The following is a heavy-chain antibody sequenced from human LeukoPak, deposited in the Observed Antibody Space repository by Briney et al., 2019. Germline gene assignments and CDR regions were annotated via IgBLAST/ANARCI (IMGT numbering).Heavy chain of an antibody. CDR1: GYSFTNYW. V-gene: IGHV5-51*01. J-gene: IGHJ4*02. CDR2: IYPGDSDT. Sequence: GESLKISCKGSGYSFTNYWIGWVRQVPGKGLEWMGIIYPGDSDTGYSPSFQGQVTISADKSVSTAYLQWSSLKASDTAMYFCARRDTTGSIDYWGQGTLVTVSS. CDR3: ARRDTTGSIDY. D-gene: IGHD6-19*01.